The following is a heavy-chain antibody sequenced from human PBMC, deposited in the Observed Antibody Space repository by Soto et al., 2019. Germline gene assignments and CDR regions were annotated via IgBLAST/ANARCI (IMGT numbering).Heavy chain of an antibody. CDR3: ARCPRNWGFDY. J-gene: IGHJ4*02. CDR2: MNPNSGNT. Sequence: QVQLVQSGAEVKKPGASVKVSCKASGYTFTSYDINWVRQATGQGFEWMGWMNPNSGNTGYAQKFQGRVTMTSDTSITTAYMELSSLRSEDPAVYSWARCPRNWGFDYWGLGPLVTVSS. V-gene: IGHV1-8*01. CDR1: GYTFTSYD. D-gene: IGHD7-27*01.